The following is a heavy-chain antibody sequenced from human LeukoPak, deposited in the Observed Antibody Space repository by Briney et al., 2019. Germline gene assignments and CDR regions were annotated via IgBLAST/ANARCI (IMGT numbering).Heavy chain of an antibody. D-gene: IGHD4-17*01. J-gene: IGHJ6*03. Sequence: GESLRLSCAASGFTFSSYAMSWVRQAPGKGLEWVSAISGSGTNTYYADSVKGRFTISRDNSKNSLYLQMNSLRAEDTAVYYCARIFYGDYFGVYYYMDVWGKGTTVTISS. CDR3: ARIFYGDYFGVYYYMDV. V-gene: IGHV3-23*01. CDR2: ISGSGTNT. CDR1: GFTFSSYA.